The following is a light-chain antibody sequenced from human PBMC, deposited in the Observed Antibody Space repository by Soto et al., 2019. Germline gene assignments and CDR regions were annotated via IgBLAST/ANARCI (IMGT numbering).Light chain of an antibody. V-gene: IGKV1-39*01. J-gene: IGKJ5*01. CDR1: QSISGY. Sequence: DIQMTQSPSSLSASVGDRVTITCRASQSISGYLNWYQQKPGKAPNLLIYAASSLQSGVPSRFSGSGSGTDFTFTINSLHPEDFATYYCQQSYSTPITFGQGTRLEIK. CDR3: QQSYSTPIT. CDR2: AAS.